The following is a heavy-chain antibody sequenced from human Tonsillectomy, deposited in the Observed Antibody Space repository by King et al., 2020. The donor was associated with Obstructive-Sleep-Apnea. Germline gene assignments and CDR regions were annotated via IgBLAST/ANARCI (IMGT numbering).Heavy chain of an antibody. CDR3: ARRGYYDVWSGYSPYYGMDV. V-gene: IGHV4-34*01. J-gene: IGHJ6*02. CDR2: INHSGST. D-gene: IGHD3-3*01. Sequence: VQLQQWGAGLLKPSETLSLTCAVYGGSFSGYYWSWIRQPPGKGLEWIGEINHSGSTNYNPSLKSRVTISVDTSKNQFSLKLSSVTAADTAVYYCARRGYYDVWSGYSPYYGMDVWGQGTTVTVSS. CDR1: GGSFSGYY.